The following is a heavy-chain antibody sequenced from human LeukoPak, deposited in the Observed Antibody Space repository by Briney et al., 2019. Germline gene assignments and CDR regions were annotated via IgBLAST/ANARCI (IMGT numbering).Heavy chain of an antibody. CDR3: ARDFYNYGSSHFDY. V-gene: IGHV3-11*01. CDR1: GFTFTDYY. D-gene: IGHD3-10*01. CDR2: ISSSGTTI. Sequence: GGSLRLSCAASGFTFTDYYMSWIRQAPGKGLEWVSYISSSGTTIYYADSVKGRFTISRDNAKNSLYLQMNSLRAEDTAVYYCARDFYNYGSSHFDYWGQGTLVTVSS. J-gene: IGHJ4*02.